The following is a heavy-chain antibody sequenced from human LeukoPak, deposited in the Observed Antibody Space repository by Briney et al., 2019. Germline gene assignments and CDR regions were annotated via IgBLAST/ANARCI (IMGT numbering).Heavy chain of an antibody. V-gene: IGHV4-34*01. J-gene: IGHJ3*02. D-gene: IGHD6-13*01. CDR1: GGSFSGYY. CDR3: ARPRTHSSWSVFDI. CDR2: INHSGST. Sequence: SETLSLACAVYGGSFSGYYWSWIRQPPGKGLEWIGEINHSGSTNYNPSLKSRVTISVDTSKNQFSLKLSSVTAADTAVYYCARPRTHSSWSVFDIWSQGTMVPVSS.